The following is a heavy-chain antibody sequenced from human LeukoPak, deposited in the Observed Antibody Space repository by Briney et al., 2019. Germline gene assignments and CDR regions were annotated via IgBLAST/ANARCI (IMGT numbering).Heavy chain of an antibody. CDR2: ISAYNGNT. V-gene: IGHV1-18*01. CDR3: ARVCYDSSGYYCFDY. J-gene: IGHJ4*02. CDR1: GYTFTSYG. Sequence: ASVKVCCKASGYTFTSYGISWVRQAPGQGLEWMGWISAYNGNTNYAQKLQGRVTMTTDTSTSTAYMELRSLRSDDTAVYYCARVCYDSSGYYCFDYWGQGTLVTVSS. D-gene: IGHD3-22*01.